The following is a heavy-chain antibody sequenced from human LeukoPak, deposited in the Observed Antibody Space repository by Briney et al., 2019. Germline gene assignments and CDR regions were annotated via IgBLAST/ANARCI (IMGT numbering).Heavy chain of an antibody. CDR2: IKQDGSEK. Sequence: GGSLRLSCAASRFTFSNCWMSWVRQAPGKGLEWVANIKQDGSEKNYVGSVKGRFTISRDNAKNSLYLQMNSLRVEDTAVYYCAREERESGGWDVWGQGTTVTVSS. J-gene: IGHJ6*02. V-gene: IGHV3-7*04. D-gene: IGHD1-1*01. CDR3: AREERESGGWDV. CDR1: RFTFSNCW.